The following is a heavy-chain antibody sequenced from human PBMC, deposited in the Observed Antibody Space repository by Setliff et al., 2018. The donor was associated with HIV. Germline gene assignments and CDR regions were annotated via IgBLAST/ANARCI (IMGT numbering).Heavy chain of an antibody. Sequence: SVKVSCKASGGTSSTHAINWVRQAPGQGLEWMGQVISILDITSYAQKLQGRVSITADESTSTFYMELSDLTSADTAVYYCTGPRGDEAFDIWGQGTKVTVSS. CDR3: TGPRGDEAFDI. CDR1: GGTSSTHA. CDR2: VISILDIT. V-gene: IGHV1-69*10. D-gene: IGHD3-10*01. J-gene: IGHJ3*02.